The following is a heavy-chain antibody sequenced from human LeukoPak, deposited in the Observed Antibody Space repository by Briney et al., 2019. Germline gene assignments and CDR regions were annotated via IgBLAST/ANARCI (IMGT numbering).Heavy chain of an antibody. CDR2: IYSDNT. D-gene: IGHD1-26*01. J-gene: IGHJ4*02. CDR1: GFTVSSNS. CDR3: ARAKWEPPFDY. V-gene: IGHV3-53*01. Sequence: GGSLRLSCTVSGFTVSSNSMSWVRQAPGKGLEWVSFIYSDNTHYSDSVKGRFTISRDNAKNSLYLQMNSLGAEDTAVYYCARAKWEPPFDYWGQGTLVTVSS.